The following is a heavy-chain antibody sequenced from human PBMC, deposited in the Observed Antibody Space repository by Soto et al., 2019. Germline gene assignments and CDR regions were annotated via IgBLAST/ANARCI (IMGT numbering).Heavy chain of an antibody. CDR3: ARYFRGSGRYFFDY. Sequence: GFVTLWCVSAGVTSVSSLMGWVRQAPGKGLEWVANINQDGGGTYYVDSVEGRFTISRDNAKDSLYLQMNSLRGEDTAVYYCARYFRGSGRYFFDYWGQGTLVTVSS. CDR2: INQDGGGT. CDR1: GVTSVSSL. J-gene: IGHJ4*02. V-gene: IGHV3-7*03. D-gene: IGHD6-19*01.